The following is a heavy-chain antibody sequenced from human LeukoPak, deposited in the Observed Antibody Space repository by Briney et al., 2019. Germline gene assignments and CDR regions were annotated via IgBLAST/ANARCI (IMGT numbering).Heavy chain of an antibody. V-gene: IGHV4-61*05. Sequence: SETLSLTCTVSGVSISSSSYYWNWIRQPPGKGLEWIGYIHYSGSTNYNPSLKSRVTISVDTSKNQFSLKLSSVTAADTAVYYCARVNPGLRYFGYWGQGTLVTVSS. D-gene: IGHD3-9*01. CDR2: IHYSGST. J-gene: IGHJ4*02. CDR1: GVSISSSSYY. CDR3: ARVNPGLRYFGY.